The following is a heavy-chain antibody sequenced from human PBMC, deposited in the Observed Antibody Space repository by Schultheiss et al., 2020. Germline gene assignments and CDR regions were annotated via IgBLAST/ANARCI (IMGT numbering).Heavy chain of an antibody. D-gene: IGHD6-13*01. J-gene: IGHJ4*02. V-gene: IGHV4-59*05. CDR3: ASTPVYSSPN. Sequence: SETLSLTCTVSGGSISSYYWSWIRQPAGKGLEWIGRIYYSGSTYYNPSLKSRVTISVDTSKNQFSLKLSSVTAADTAVYYCASTPVYSSPNWGKGTLVTVSS. CDR2: IYYSGST. CDR1: GGSISSYY.